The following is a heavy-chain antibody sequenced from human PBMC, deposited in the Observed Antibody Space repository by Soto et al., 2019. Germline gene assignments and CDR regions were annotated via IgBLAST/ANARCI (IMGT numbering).Heavy chain of an antibody. CDR1: GFTFSSYE. J-gene: IGHJ5*02. CDR3: ASSYTYYDFWSGSNWFDP. D-gene: IGHD3-3*01. CDR2: ISSSGSTT. Sequence: HPGGSLRLSCAASGFTFSSYEMNWVRQAPGKGLEWVSYISSSGSTTYYADSVKGRFTISRDNAKNSLYLQMNSLRAEDTAVYYCASSYTYYDFWSGSNWFDPWGQGTLVTVSS. V-gene: IGHV3-48*03.